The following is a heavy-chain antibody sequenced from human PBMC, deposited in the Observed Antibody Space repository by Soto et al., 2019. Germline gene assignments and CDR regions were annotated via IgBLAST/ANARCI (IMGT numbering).Heavy chain of an antibody. V-gene: IGHV3-23*01. CDR1: GFTFSSYA. J-gene: IGHJ4*02. D-gene: IGHD6-19*01. CDR3: AKDSVIAVAGGYFDY. CDR2: ISGSGGST. Sequence: EVQLLESGGGLVQPGGSLRLSCAASGFTFSSYAMSWVRQAPGTGLEWVSAISGSGGSTYYADSVKGRFTISRDNSKNTLYLQMNSLRAEDTAVYYCAKDSVIAVAGGYFDYWGQGTLVTVSS.